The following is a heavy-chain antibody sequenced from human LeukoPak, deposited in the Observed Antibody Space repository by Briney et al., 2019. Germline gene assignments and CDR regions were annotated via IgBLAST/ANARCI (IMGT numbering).Heavy chain of an antibody. CDR3: AREKLGILPCDY. J-gene: IGHJ4*02. Sequence: PGGSLRLSCAASRFTFSSYWMSWVRQAPGKGLEWVANIKQDGSEKYYVDSVKGRFTISRDNAKNSLYLQMNSLRAEDTAVYYCAREKLGILPCDYWGQGTLVTVSS. CDR1: RFTFSSYW. D-gene: IGHD7-27*01. V-gene: IGHV3-7*01. CDR2: IKQDGSEK.